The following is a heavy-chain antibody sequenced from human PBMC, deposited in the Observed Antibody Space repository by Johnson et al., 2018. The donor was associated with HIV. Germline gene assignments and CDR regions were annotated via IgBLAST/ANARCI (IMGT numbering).Heavy chain of an antibody. CDR2: IYSGGST. CDR1: GFTVSSNY. Sequence: MLLVESGGGLIQPGGSLRLSCAASGFTVSSNYMSWVRQAPGKGLEWVSVIYSGGSTYYADSVKGRFTLSRDSSKNTLYLQMNSLRAEDTAVYYCAKDSRRWGAFSDAFDIWGQGTMVTVSS. CDR3: AKDSRRWGAFSDAFDI. V-gene: IGHV3-53*01. J-gene: IGHJ3*02. D-gene: IGHD1-26*01.